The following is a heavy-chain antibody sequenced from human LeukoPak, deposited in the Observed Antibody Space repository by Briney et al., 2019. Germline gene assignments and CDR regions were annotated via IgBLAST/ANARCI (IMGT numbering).Heavy chain of an antibody. CDR1: GFTFSSYA. CDR3: AKWSPYGGNPGY. Sequence: PGGSLRLSCAAPGFTFSSYAMSWVRQAPGKGLEWVSAISGSGGSTYYADSVEGRFTISRDNSKNTLYLRMSSLRAEDTAVYYCAKWSPYGGNPGYWGQGTLVTVSS. D-gene: IGHD4-23*01. J-gene: IGHJ4*02. CDR2: ISGSGGST. V-gene: IGHV3-23*01.